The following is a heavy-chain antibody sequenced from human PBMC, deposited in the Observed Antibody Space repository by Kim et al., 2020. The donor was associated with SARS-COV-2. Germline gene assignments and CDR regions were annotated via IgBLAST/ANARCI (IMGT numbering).Heavy chain of an antibody. CDR2: IYYSGST. CDR1: GGSISSSSYY. V-gene: IGHV4-39*01. J-gene: IGHJ4*02. CDR3: ARQDYYGSGSSPCY. D-gene: IGHD3-10*01. Sequence: SETLSLTCTVSGGSISSSSYYWGWIRQPPGKGLEWIGSIYYSGSTYYNPSLKSRVTISVDTSKNQFSLKLSSVTAADTAVYYCARQDYYGSGSSPCYWGQGTLVTVSS.